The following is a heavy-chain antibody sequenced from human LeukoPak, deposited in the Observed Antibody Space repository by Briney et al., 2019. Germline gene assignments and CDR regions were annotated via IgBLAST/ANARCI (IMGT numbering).Heavy chain of an antibody. D-gene: IGHD1-26*01. CDR3: AATSGSLVVYDYYMDV. J-gene: IGHJ6*03. CDR1: GLTFTSSA. CDR2: IVVGSGNT. Sequence: TSVKVSCKASGLTFTSSAMQWVRQARGQRLEWIGWIVVGSGNTNYAQMFQERVTITRDMSTSTAYMELSSLRSEDTAVYYCAATSGSLVVYDYYMDVWGKGTTVTVSS. V-gene: IGHV1-58*02.